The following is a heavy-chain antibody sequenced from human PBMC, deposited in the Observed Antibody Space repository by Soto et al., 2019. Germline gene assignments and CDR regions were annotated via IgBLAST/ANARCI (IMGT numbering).Heavy chain of an antibody. Sequence: GASVKASCKASGDTFTSYGISWVRQAPGQGLEWMGWISAYNGNTNYAQKLQGRVTMTADTSTSTAYMELRGLRSDDTAVYFCARDRPYYYDSSGYPALDSSGQGSLVTVSS. CDR1: GDTFTSYG. D-gene: IGHD3-22*01. CDR2: ISAYNGNT. CDR3: ARDRPYYYDSSGYPALDS. J-gene: IGHJ4*02. V-gene: IGHV1-18*04.